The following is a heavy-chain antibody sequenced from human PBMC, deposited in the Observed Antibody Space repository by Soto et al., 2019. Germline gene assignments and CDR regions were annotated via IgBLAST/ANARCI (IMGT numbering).Heavy chain of an antibody. J-gene: IGHJ4*02. V-gene: IGHV4-31*03. CDR1: GGSISSGGYD. CDR2: IYYSGST. CDR3: ASSTYYDFSSGSHLFDY. Sequence: SETLSLTCTVSGGSISSGGYDWSWIRQHPGKGLEWTGYIYYSGSTYYNPSLKSRVTISVDTSKNQFSLKLSSVTAADTAVYYCASSTYYDFSSGSHLFDYWGQGTLVTLSS. D-gene: IGHD3-3*01.